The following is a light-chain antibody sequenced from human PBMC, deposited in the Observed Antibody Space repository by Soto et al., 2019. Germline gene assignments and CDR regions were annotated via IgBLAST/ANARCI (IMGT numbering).Light chain of an antibody. CDR1: PSVTNF. Sequence: IVLTQSPATLSLSPGERATLSCRASPSVTNFLAWYQQKPGQAPRLLIYGAFNRATGIPARFSGSGSGTDFTLTISSLEPEDSAVYHCQQRSSWPPITFGQGTRLEIK. J-gene: IGKJ5*01. V-gene: IGKV3-11*01. CDR3: QQRSSWPPIT. CDR2: GAF.